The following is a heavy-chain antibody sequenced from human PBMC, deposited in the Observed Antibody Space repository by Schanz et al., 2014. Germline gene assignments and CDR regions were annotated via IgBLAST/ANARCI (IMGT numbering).Heavy chain of an antibody. CDR2: IYSGGST. J-gene: IGHJ3*02. V-gene: IGHV3-66*01. CDR3: ASERGYSYGYGAFDI. Sequence: EVHLVESGGGLGQPGGSLRVSCVGSGFTFRSYPMTWVRQAPGKGLEWVSVIYSGGSTYYADSVKGRFTISRDNSKNTLYLQMNSLRAEDTALYYCASERGYSYGYGAFDIWGQGTMVTVSS. D-gene: IGHD5-18*01. CDR1: GFTFRSYP.